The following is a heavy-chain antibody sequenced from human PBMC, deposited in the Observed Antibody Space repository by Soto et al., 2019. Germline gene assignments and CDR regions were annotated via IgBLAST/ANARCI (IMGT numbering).Heavy chain of an antibody. Sequence: QLQLQESGSGLVKPSQTLSLTCAVSGGSISSGGYSWSWIRQPPGKGLEWIGCIYHSGSTYYNPSLKSRVTISVDRSKNQFSLKLSSVTAADTAVYYCARGNTIFGVVTQFDYWGQGTLVTVSS. CDR1: GGSISSGGYS. CDR3: ARGNTIFGVVTQFDY. CDR2: IYHSGST. J-gene: IGHJ4*02. V-gene: IGHV4-30-2*01. D-gene: IGHD3-3*01.